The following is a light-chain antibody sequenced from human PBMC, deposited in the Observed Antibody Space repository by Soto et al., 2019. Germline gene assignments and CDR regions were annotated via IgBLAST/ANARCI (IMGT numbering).Light chain of an antibody. V-gene: IGLV4-69*01. Sequence: QLVLTQSPSASASLGASVKLTCTLSSGHSSYAIAWHQQQPEKGPRYLMKLNSDGSHSKGDGIPDRFSGSSSGAERYLTISSLQYEDEADYYCQTWGTGIYVFGAGTQLTVL. CDR2: LNSDGSH. CDR1: SGHSSYA. J-gene: IGLJ1*01. CDR3: QTWGTGIYV.